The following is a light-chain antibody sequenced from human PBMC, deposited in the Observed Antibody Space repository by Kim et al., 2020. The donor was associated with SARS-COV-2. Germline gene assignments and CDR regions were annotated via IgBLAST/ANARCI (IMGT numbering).Light chain of an antibody. CDR2: KDS. J-gene: IGLJ3*02. V-gene: IGLV3-27*01. CDR1: VLAKKY. Sequence: SYELTQPSSVSVSPGQTARITCSGDVLAKKYARWFQQKPGQAPVLVIYKDSERPSGIPERFSGSSSGTTVTLTISRAQVEDEADYYCYSAADNNVFG. CDR3: YSAADNNV.